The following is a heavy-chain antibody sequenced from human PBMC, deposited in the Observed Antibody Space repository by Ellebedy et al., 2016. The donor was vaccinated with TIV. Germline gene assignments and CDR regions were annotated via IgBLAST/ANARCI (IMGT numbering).Heavy chain of an antibody. Sequence: GESPKISCAASGFTFSSYWMSWVRQAPGKGLEWVANIKQDGSEKYYVDSVKGRFTISRDNAKNSLYLQMNSLRAEDTAVYYCARGPQYSSGWYEYYFDYWGQGTLVTVSS. CDR1: GFTFSSYW. J-gene: IGHJ4*02. V-gene: IGHV3-7*01. CDR3: ARGPQYSSGWYEYYFDY. CDR2: IKQDGSEK. D-gene: IGHD6-19*01.